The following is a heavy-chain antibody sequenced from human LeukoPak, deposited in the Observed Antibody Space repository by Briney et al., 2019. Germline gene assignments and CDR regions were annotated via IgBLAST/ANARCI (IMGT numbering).Heavy chain of an antibody. CDR1: VYTLTELS. D-gene: IGHD5-18*01. J-gene: IGHJ5*02. CDR2: FEPEDGET. Sequence: ASVKVSCKVSVYTLTELSMHWVRQAPGKGLEWRGGFEPEDGETIYAQKFQGRVTMTEDTSTDTAYMELSSLRSEDTAVYYCATGRGYSYGVPWFDPWGQGTLVTVSS. V-gene: IGHV1-24*01. CDR3: ATGRGYSYGVPWFDP.